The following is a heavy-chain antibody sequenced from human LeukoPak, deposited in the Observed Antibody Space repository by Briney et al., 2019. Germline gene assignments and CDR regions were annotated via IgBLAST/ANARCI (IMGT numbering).Heavy chain of an antibody. J-gene: IGHJ4*02. D-gene: IGHD6-6*01. CDR3: AKDRCIAARLSFCYFDY. CDR2: IRYDGSNK. V-gene: IGHV3-30*02. CDR1: GFTFSSYG. Sequence: GGSLRLSCAASGFTFSSYGMHWVRQAPGKGLEWVAFIRYDGSNKYYADSVKGRFTISRDNSKNTLYLQMNSLRAEDTAVYYCAKDRCIAARLSFCYFDYWGQGTLVTVS.